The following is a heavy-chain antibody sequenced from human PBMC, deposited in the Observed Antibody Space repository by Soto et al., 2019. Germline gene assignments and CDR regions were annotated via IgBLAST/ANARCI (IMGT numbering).Heavy chain of an antibody. CDR1: GDTFSNYA. J-gene: IGHJ1*01. D-gene: IGHD3-22*01. CDR2: IIPIFGTA. V-gene: IGHV1-69*13. CDR3: ARGYYDSSGYYLPDAYFQH. Sequence: SVKVSCKTSGDTFSNYAISWVRQAPGQGLEWMGGIIPIFGTANYAQKFQGRVTITADESTSTAYMELSSLRSEDTAVYYCARGYYDSSGYYLPDAYFQHWRQGTLVTVSS.